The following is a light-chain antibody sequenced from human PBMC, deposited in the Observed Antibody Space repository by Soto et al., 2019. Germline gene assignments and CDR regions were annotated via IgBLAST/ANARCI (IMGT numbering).Light chain of an antibody. J-gene: IGKJ5*01. V-gene: IGKV1-5*01. CDR1: QSISSW. Sequence: DIQMTPSPSTLSASVGDRVTITCRASQSISSWLAWYQQKPGKAPKLLIYDASTSESGVPSRFSGSGSGTEFTLTISSLQPDDFATYYCQQYNSYSPFGQGTRLEIK. CDR2: DAS. CDR3: QQYNSYSP.